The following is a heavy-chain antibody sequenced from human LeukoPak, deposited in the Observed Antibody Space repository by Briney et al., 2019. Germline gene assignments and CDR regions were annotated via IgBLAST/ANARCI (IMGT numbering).Heavy chain of an antibody. D-gene: IGHD1-26*01. V-gene: IGHV1-69*13. J-gene: IGHJ4*02. CDR3: ATGMEGATQPFDY. CDR2: IIPIFGTA. CDR1: GGTFSSYA. Sequence: ASVKVSCEASGGTFSSYAISWVRQAPGQGLEWMGGIIPIFGTANYAQKFQGRVTITADESTSTAYMELSSLRSEDTAVYYCATGMEGATQPFDYWGQGTLVTVSS.